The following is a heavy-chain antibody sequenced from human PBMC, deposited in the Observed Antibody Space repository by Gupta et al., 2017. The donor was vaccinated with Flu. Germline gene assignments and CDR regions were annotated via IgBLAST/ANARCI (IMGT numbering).Heavy chain of an antibody. V-gene: IGHV1-46*01. D-gene: IGHD3-16*01. CDR1: AYSFSSSY. CDR2: IYPTDGFV. Sequence: QVELVPSGAEVRKPGTSVKISCQASAYSFSSSYFHWVRQAPGEGLEWMGIIYPTDGFVTYAQRFQGRVTLTRDKSASTVYLELNILRFEDTAVYFCVKDGSHYDQDVFHVWGQGTAVTVSP. J-gene: IGHJ3*01. CDR3: VKDGSHYDQDVFHV.